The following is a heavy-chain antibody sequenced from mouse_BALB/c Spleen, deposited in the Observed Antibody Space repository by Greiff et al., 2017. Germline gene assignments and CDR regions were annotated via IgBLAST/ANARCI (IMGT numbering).Heavy chain of an antibody. CDR2: INSNGGST. J-gene: IGHJ2*01. D-gene: IGHD2-1*01. CDR1: GFTFSSYG. V-gene: IGHV5-6-3*01. Sequence: EVMLVESGGGLVQPGGSLKLSCAASGFTFSSYGMSWVRQTPDKRLELVATINSNGGSTYYPDSVKGRFTISRDNAKNTLYLQMSSLKSEDTAMYYCARDRGNYTYWGQGTTLTVSS. CDR3: ARDRGNYTY.